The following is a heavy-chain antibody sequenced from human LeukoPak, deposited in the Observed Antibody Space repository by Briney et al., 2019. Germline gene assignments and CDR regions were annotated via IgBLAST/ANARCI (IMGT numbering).Heavy chain of an antibody. V-gene: IGHV3-7*05. CDR3: VRDLAIGDL. CDR1: GFTISSYW. CDR2: VKQDGSEE. Sequence: GGSLRLSCAASGFTISSYWREWVRQAPGKGLEWVVNVKQDGSEEYYVDSVRGRFTISRNNAHNSLYLQLNSLRAEDTAIYYCVRDLAIGDLWGQGTLVTVSS. J-gene: IGHJ5*02. D-gene: IGHD2-21*01.